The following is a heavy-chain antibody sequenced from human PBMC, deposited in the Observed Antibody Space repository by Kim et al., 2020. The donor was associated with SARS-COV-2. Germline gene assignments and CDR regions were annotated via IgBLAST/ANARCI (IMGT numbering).Heavy chain of an antibody. CDR2: ISWNSGSI. CDR3: AKDVGPFSGDENYYGSGSYGGDYYYGMDV. Sequence: GGSLRLSCAASGFTFDDYAMHWVRQAPGKGLEWVSGISWNSGSIGYADSVKGRFTISRDNAKNSLYLQMNSLRAEDTALYYCAKDVGPFSGDENYYGSGSYGGDYYYGMDVWGQGTTVTVSS. V-gene: IGHV3-9*01. J-gene: IGHJ6*02. D-gene: IGHD3-10*01. CDR1: GFTFDDYA.